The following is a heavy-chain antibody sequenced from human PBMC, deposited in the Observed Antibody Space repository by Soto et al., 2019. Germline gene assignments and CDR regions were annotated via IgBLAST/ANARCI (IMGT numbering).Heavy chain of an antibody. Sequence: PGESLKISCKGSGYSFTSYWIGWVRQMPGKGLEWMGIIYPGDPDTRYSPSFQGQVTISADKSISTAYLQWSSLKASDTAMYYCARGLELHYYGMDVWGQGTTVTVSS. D-gene: IGHD1-7*01. J-gene: IGHJ6*02. CDR3: ARGLELHYYGMDV. CDR1: GYSFTSYW. CDR2: IYPGDPDT. V-gene: IGHV5-51*01.